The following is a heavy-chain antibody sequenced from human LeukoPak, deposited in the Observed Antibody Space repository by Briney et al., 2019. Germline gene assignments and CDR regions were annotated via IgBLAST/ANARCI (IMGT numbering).Heavy chain of an antibody. D-gene: IGHD3-16*01. J-gene: IGHJ4*02. V-gene: IGHV4-31*03. CDR1: GGSINSGGYY. CDR3: ARDHDGAFDY. CDR2: INYSGST. Sequence: SETLSLTCTVSGGSINSGGYYWSWIRQHPGKGLEWIGYINYSGSTYYNPSLKSRITVSVDTSKNQFSLKLSSVTAADTAVYYCARDHDGAFDYWGQGILVTVSS.